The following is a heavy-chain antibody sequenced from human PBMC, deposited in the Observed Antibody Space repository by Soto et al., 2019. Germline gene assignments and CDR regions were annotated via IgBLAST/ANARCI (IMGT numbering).Heavy chain of an antibody. CDR1: GGSFSGYY. J-gene: IGHJ2*01. V-gene: IGHV4-34*01. CDR2: INDRGSI. D-gene: IGHD3-9*01. CDR3: ARESHDLLTGPPWVWYFDL. Sequence: QVQLQQWGAGPLRPLETLSLTCGVSGGSFSGYYWAWIRQSPGTGLEWIGEINDRGSINYNPSLKSLVSISVDTSKNHYSLKLRSVTAADTAVYYGARESHDLLTGPPWVWYFDLWGRGTLVTVSS.